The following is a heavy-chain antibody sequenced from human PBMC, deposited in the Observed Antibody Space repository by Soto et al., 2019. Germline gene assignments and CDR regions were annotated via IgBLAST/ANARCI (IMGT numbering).Heavy chain of an antibody. CDR2: IYYSGST. J-gene: IGHJ6*02. CDR1: GGSISSSSYY. V-gene: IGHV4-39*01. CDR3: AMPKPGIAAAGTWDHYYYYYGMDV. Sequence: QLQLQESGPGLVKPSETLSLTCTVSGGSISSSSYYWGWIRQPPGKGLEWIGSIYYSGSTYYNPSLKSRVTISVDTSKNQFSLKLSSVTAADTAVYYCAMPKPGIAAAGTWDHYYYYYGMDVWGQGTTVTVSS. D-gene: IGHD6-13*01.